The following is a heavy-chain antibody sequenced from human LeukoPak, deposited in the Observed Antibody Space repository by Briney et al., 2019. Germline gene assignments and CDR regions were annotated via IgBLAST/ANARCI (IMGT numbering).Heavy chain of an antibody. CDR2: TSHSGST. D-gene: IGHD3-10*01. Sequence: SETLSLTCIVSGDSISSYYWSWIRQPPGKGLEWIGYTSHSGSTNSNPSLKSRVTISVDTSKNQFSLTLSSVTAADTAMYYCARAGKTSRSYDYWGQGTLVTVSS. CDR1: GDSISSYY. V-gene: IGHV4-59*01. J-gene: IGHJ4*02. CDR3: ARAGKTSRSYDY.